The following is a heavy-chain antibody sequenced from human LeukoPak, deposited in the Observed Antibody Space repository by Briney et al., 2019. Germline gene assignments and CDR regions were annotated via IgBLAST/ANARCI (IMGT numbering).Heavy chain of an antibody. CDR3: ARVYNWNYGHNWFDP. CDR1: GFTFSDYY. V-gene: IGHV3-11*01. J-gene: IGHJ5*02. Sequence: GGSLRLSCAASGFTFSDYYMSWIRQAPGKGLEWVSYISSSGSTIYYADSVKGRFTISRDNAKDSLYLQMNSLRAEDTAVYYCARVYNWNYGHNWFDPWGQGTLVTVSS. CDR2: ISSSGSTI. D-gene: IGHD1-7*01.